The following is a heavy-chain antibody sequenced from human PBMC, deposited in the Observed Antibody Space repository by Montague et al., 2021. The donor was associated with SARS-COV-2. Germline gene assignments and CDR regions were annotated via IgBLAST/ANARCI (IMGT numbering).Heavy chain of an antibody. CDR2: IWYDGSNK. J-gene: IGHJ6*02. CDR3: AGMLVPYYGMDV. D-gene: IGHD6-13*01. V-gene: IGHV3-33*01. CDR1: GFTFSSYG. Sequence: SLRLSCPASGFTFSSYGMHWVRQAPGKGLEWVAVIWYDGSNKYYADSVKGRFTISRDNSKNTLYLQMNSLRAEDTAVYYCAGMLVPYYGMDVWGQGTTVTVSS.